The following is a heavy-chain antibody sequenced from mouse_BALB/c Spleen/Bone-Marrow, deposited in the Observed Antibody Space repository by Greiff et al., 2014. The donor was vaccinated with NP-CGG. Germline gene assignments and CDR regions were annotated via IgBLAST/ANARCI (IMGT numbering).Heavy chain of an antibody. D-gene: IGHD2-14*01. Sequence: EVQLVESGGGLVQPGGSRRLSCAASGFTFSSFGMHWVRQAPEKGLEWVAYISSASSSIYYTDTVKGRFTISRDNPKSTLFLQMTSLRSEDTAIYYCTRWGYAGDYYAMDYWGQGTSVTVSS. V-gene: IGHV5-17*02. CDR3: TRWGYAGDYYAMDY. CDR1: GFTFSSFG. J-gene: IGHJ4*01. CDR2: ISSASSSI.